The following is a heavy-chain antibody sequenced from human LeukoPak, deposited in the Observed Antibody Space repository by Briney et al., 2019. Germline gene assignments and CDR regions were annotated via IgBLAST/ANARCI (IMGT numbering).Heavy chain of an antibody. V-gene: IGHV7-4-1*02. Sequence: ASVKVSCKASGHTFTSYAMNWVRQAPGQGLEWMGWINTNTGNPTYAQGFTGRFVFSLDTSVSTAYLQISSLKAEDTAVYYCASRATIASRDAFDIWGQGTMVTVSS. CDR3: ASRATIASRDAFDI. CDR2: INTNTGNP. CDR1: GHTFTSYA. J-gene: IGHJ3*02. D-gene: IGHD6-13*01.